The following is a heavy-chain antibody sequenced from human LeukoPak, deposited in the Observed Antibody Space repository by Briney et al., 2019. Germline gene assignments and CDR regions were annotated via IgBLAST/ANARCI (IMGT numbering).Heavy chain of an antibody. J-gene: IGHJ5*02. CDR3: ARDLRQWLFSNWFDP. CDR1: GGSISSSY. Sequence: PSETLSLTCAVSGGSISSSYWSWIRQPPGKGLEWIGYIYYSGSTNYNPSLKSRVTISVDTSKNQFSLKLSSVTAADTAVYYCARDLRQWLFSNWFDPWGQGTLVTVSS. V-gene: IGHV4-59*01. CDR2: IYYSGST. D-gene: IGHD6-19*01.